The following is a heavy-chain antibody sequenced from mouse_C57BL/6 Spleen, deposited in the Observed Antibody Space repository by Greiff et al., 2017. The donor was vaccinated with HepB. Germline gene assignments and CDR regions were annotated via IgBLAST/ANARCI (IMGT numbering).Heavy chain of an antibody. CDR3: ARPYYYGSFLDY. Sequence: EVQLQQSGPELVKPGASVKISCKASGYTFTDYYMNWVKQSHGKSLEWIGDINPNNGGTSYNQKFKGKATLTVDKSSSTAYMELRSLTSEDSAVYYCARPYYYGSFLDYWGQGTTLTVSS. CDR1: GYTFTDYY. V-gene: IGHV1-26*01. D-gene: IGHD1-1*01. CDR2: INPNNGGT. J-gene: IGHJ2*01.